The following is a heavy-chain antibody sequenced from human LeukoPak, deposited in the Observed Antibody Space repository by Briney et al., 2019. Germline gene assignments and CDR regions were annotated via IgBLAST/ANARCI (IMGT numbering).Heavy chain of an antibody. J-gene: IGHJ3*01. CDR2: IYHSGST. V-gene: IGHV4-4*01. D-gene: IGHD1/OR15-1a*01. Sequence: PSETLSLTCAVSGDSISTSTWWNWVRQPPGKGPEWIGEIYHSGSTNRNPSLKSRVTISVDKTKNQFSLKLSSVTAADTAMYCCARGHNENNYKSTIDVWGQGTMVTVSS. CDR3: ARGHNENNYKSTIDV. CDR1: GDSISTSTW.